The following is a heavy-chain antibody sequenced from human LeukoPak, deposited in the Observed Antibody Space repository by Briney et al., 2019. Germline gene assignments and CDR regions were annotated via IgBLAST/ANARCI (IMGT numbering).Heavy chain of an antibody. V-gene: IGHV3-53*01. CDR2: IYSGGST. D-gene: IGHD3-22*01. Sequence: GGSLRLSCAASGFTFSSNYMSRVRQAPGKGLEWVSVIYSGGSTYYADSVKGRFTISRDNSKNTLYLQMNSLRAEDTAVYYCASPPYYYDSSGYYYFQHWGQGTLVTVSS. CDR1: GFTFSSNY. J-gene: IGHJ1*01. CDR3: ASPPYYYDSSGYYYFQH.